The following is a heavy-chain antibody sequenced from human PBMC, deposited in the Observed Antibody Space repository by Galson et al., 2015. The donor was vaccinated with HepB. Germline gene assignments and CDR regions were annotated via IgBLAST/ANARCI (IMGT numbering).Heavy chain of an antibody. D-gene: IGHD4-23*01. CDR1: GYTFTNYP. CDR3: ARDRFDNSAGSCFDP. CDR2: INGGHGNR. V-gene: IGHV1-3*01. Sequence: SVKVSCKASGYTFTNYPINWVRQAPGQRLEWMGWINGGHGNRKYSQNFQGRVTMTGDTSTKTFYLELSTLKSEDTAVYYCARDRFDNSAGSCFDPWGQGTLVTVSS. J-gene: IGHJ5*02.